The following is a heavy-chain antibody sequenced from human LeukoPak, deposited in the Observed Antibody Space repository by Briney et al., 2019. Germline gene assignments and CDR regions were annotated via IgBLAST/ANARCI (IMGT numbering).Heavy chain of an antibody. J-gene: IGHJ1*01. D-gene: IGHD3-22*01. CDR3: ARDSSGYSAEYFQH. CDR1: GFSFSSYW. Sequence: GGSLRLSCAASGFSFSSYWMSWVRQAPGKGLEWVANIKEDGSEKYYVDSVKGRFTISRDNAKNSLYLQMNSLRAEDTAVYYCARDSSGYSAEYFQHWGQGTLVTVSS. V-gene: IGHV3-7*01. CDR2: IKEDGSEK.